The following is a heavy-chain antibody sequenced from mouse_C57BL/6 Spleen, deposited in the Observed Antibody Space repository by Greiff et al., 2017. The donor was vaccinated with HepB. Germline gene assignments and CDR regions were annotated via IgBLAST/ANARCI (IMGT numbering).Heavy chain of an antibody. D-gene: IGHD1-1*01. CDR2: IYPGDGDT. CDR3: ARSNYYGFMDY. V-gene: IGHV1-82*01. J-gene: IGHJ4*01. Sequence: VQLQQSGPELVKPGASVKISCKASGYAFSSSWMNWVKQRPGKGLEWIGRIYPGDGDTNYNGKFKGKATLTADKSSSTAYMQLSSLTSEDSAVYCCARSNYYGFMDYWGQGTSVTVSS. CDR1: GYAFSSSW.